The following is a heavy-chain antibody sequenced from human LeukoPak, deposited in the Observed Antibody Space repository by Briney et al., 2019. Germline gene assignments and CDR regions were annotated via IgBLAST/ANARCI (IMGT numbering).Heavy chain of an antibody. D-gene: IGHD5-24*01. CDR3: AGFTVDGYNSRDDAFDI. Sequence: SETLSLTCAVSGDSISTSNSYWGWIRRPPGKGLEWVGSIYYSGNTYYNPSLKSRVTISVDTSKNQFSLKLGSVTAADTAVYYCAGFTVDGYNSRDDAFDIWGQGTMVTVSS. CDR2: IYYSGNT. V-gene: IGHV4-39*07. J-gene: IGHJ3*02. CDR1: GDSISTSNSY.